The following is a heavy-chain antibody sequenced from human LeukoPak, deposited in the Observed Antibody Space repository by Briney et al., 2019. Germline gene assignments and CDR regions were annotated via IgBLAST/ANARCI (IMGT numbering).Heavy chain of an antibody. V-gene: IGHV4-59*01. CDR3: ARGASGYDILTGYQLDY. CDR2: IYYSGST. Sequence: KPSETLSLTCTVSGGSISSYYWSWIRQPPGKGLEWIGYIYYSGSTNYNPSLKSRVTISVDTSKNQFSLKLSSVTAADTAVYYCARGASGYDILTGYQLDYWGQGTLVTVSS. J-gene: IGHJ4*02. D-gene: IGHD3-9*01. CDR1: GGSISSYY.